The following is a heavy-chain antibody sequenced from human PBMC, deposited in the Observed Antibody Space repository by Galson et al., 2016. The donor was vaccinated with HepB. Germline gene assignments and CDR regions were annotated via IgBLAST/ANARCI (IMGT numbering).Heavy chain of an antibody. CDR3: ASSVVAPNYDFSSGYYKDLDS. V-gene: IGHV3-21*01. D-gene: IGHD3-3*01. CDR2: ITSSSTYT. J-gene: IGHJ4*02. Sequence: SLRLSCAASGFTFSSYWMGWVRQAPGKGPEWVASITSSSTYTNYADSVRGRFTISRDNARNSLYLHMERLRVEDTAVYYCASSVVAPNYDFSSGYYKDLDSWGQGTLVTVSS. CDR1: GFTFSSYW.